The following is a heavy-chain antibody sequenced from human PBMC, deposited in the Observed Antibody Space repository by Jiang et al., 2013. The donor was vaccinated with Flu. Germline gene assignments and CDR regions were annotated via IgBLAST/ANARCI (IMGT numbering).Heavy chain of an antibody. Sequence: VKPSETLSLTCTVSGGSISSYYWSWIRQPPGKGLEWIGYIYYSGSTNYNPSLKSRVTISVDTSKNQFSLKLSSVTAADTAVYYCARDSSHGLWFGELEGPHIDYWGQGTLVTVSS. CDR3: ARDSSHGLWFGELEGPHIDY. V-gene: IGHV4-59*01. CDR2: IYYSGST. J-gene: IGHJ4*02. D-gene: IGHD3-10*01. CDR1: GGSISSYY.